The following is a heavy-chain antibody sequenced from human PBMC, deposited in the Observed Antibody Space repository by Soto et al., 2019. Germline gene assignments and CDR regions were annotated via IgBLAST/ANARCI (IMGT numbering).Heavy chain of an antibody. Sequence: QITLKESGPTLVKPTQTLTLTCSFSGFSLSTVGVGVGWIRQPPGKALEWLALIYWDDDKYYSPSLKSRLTINKDPSKNHVVLTMANMDPVDTATYYCAHRPSGFGELLSRPFDHWGQGALVTVSS. CDR1: GFSLSTVGVG. CDR2: IYWDDDK. D-gene: IGHD3-10*01. J-gene: IGHJ4*02. CDR3: AHRPSGFGELLSRPFDH. V-gene: IGHV2-5*02.